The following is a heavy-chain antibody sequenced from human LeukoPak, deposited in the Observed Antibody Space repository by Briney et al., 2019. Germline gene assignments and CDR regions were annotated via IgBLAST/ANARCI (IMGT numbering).Heavy chain of an antibody. J-gene: IGHJ4*02. D-gene: IGHD3-10*01. CDR2: INAGNGNT. CDR1: GYTFTSYA. V-gene: IGHV1-3*01. Sequence: ASVKVSCKASGYTFTSYAMNWVRQAPGQGLEWMGWINAGNGNTKYSQKFQGRVTITRDTSASTAYMELSSLRSEDTAVYYCARGRFGEIEIGIDYWGQGTLVTVSS. CDR3: ARGRFGEIEIGIDY.